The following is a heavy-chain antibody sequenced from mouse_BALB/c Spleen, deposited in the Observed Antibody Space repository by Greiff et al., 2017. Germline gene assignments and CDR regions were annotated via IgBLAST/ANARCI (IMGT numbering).Heavy chain of an antibody. J-gene: IGHJ3*01. V-gene: IGHV5-17*02. CDR2: ISSGSSTI. Sequence: DVQLVESGGGLVQPGGSRKLSCAASGFTFSSFGMHWVRQAPEKGLEWVAYISSGSSTIYYADTVKGRFTISRDNPKNTLFLQMTSLRSEDTAMYYCAREGYGNYVRFAYWGQGTLVTVSA. CDR3: AREGYGNYVRFAY. D-gene: IGHD2-10*02. CDR1: GFTFSSFG.